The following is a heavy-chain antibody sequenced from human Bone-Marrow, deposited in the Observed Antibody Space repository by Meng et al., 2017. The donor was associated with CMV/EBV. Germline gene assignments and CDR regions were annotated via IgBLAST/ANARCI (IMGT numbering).Heavy chain of an antibody. V-gene: IGHV3-11*04. Sequence: CAASGLTFSDDSVTCVRQAPGKGLECIAFIRNTGGSIYYVASVEGRFTISRDNTRNSLYLQMNRLRAEDTAVYYCARDRMGFGELFAWGQGTLVTVSS. CDR2: IRNTGGSI. D-gene: IGHD3-10*01. CDR1: GLTFSDDS. J-gene: IGHJ5*02. CDR3: ARDRMGFGELFA.